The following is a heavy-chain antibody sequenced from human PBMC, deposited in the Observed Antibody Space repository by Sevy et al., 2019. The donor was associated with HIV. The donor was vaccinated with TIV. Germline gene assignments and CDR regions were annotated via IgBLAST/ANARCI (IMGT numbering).Heavy chain of an antibody. CDR3: ARSDYYDSSGYYYLYYYYYGMDV. CDR1: GGSISSYY. J-gene: IGHJ6*02. D-gene: IGHD3-22*01. CDR2: IYYSGST. Sequence: SETLSLTCTVSGGSISSYYWSWIRQPPGKGLEWIGYIYYSGSTNYNPSLKSRVTISVDTSKNQCSLKLSSVTAADTAVYYCARSDYYDSSGYYYLYYYYYGMDVWGQGTTVTVSS. V-gene: IGHV4-59*01.